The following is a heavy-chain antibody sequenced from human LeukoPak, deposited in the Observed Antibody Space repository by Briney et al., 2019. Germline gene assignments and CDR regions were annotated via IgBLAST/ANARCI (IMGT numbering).Heavy chain of an antibody. CDR2: ISSSGSTI. D-gene: IGHD3-9*01. Sequence: PGGSLRLSCAASGFTFSDYYMSWIRQAPGKGLEWVSYISSSGSTIYYADSVKGRFTISRDNAKNSLYLQMNSLRAEDTAVYYCARDHHFDLFLWFDPWGQGTLVTVSS. V-gene: IGHV3-11*04. CDR3: ARDHHFDLFLWFDP. CDR1: GFTFSDYY. J-gene: IGHJ5*02.